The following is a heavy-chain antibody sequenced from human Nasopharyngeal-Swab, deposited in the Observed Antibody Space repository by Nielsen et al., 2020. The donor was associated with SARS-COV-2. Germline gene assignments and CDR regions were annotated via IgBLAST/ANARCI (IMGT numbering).Heavy chain of an antibody. D-gene: IGHD3-22*01. CDR2: INPNSGGT. CDR3: ARDGYYYDSSGYFNWFDP. J-gene: IGHJ5*02. CDR1: GYTFTGYY. V-gene: IGHV1-2*06. Sequence: ASVKVSCKASGYTFTGYYLHWVRQAPGQGLEWMGRINPNSGGTNYAQKFQGRVTMTRDTSISTAYMELRSLRSDDTAVYYCARDGYYYDSSGYFNWFDPWGQGTLVTVSS.